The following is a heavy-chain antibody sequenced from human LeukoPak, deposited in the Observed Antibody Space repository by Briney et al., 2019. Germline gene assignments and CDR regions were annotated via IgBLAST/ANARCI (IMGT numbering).Heavy chain of an antibody. D-gene: IGHD3-22*01. CDR1: GGSISSGSYY. CDR3: ARERWYYDDSSGYYDY. J-gene: IGHJ4*02. Sequence: PSETLSLTCTVSGGSISSGSYYWSWIRQPAGTGLEWIGRIYTSGSTNYNPSLKSRVTISVDTSKNQFSLKVSSVTAADTAVYYCARERWYYDDSSGYYDYRGQGTLVTVSS. V-gene: IGHV4-61*02. CDR2: IYTSGST.